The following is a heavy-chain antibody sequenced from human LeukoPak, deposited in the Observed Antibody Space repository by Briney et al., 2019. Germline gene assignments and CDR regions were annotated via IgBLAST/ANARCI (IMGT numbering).Heavy chain of an antibody. CDR3: ARDRLGWTTFADAFDI. V-gene: IGHV4-4*07. D-gene: IGHD2/OR15-2a*01. Sequence: PSETLSLTCSVSGDSISGTSYYWGWIRQPAGKGLEWIGRIYTSGSTNYNPSLKSRVTMSVDTSKNQFSLKLSSVTAAGTAVYYCARDRLGWTTFADAFDIWGQGTMVTVSS. CDR1: GDSISGTSYY. J-gene: IGHJ3*02. CDR2: IYTSGST.